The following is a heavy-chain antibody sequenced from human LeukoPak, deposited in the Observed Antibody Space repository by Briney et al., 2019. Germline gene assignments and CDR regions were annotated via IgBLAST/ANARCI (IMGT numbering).Heavy chain of an antibody. CDR2: VYYGRTT. CDR1: AASFISSSHH. CDR3: VRRDGRGGATMGAFDS. J-gene: IGHJ5*01. Sequence: SETLSLTCTVSAASFISSSHHWGWIRQSPGKGLEWIGTVYYGRTTYYNPSLDGRVTISLDTSANHFSLQLNSVTAADTAVYYCVRRDGRGGATMGAFDSWGQGSLVTVSS. V-gene: IGHV4-39*02. D-gene: IGHD5-12*01.